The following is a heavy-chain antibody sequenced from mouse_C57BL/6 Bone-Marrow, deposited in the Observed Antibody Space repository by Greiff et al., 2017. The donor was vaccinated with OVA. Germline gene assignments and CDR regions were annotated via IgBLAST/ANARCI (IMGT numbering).Heavy chain of an antibody. Sequence: QVQLQQSGAELVKPGASVKMSCKASGYTFTSYWITWVKQRPGQGLEWIGDIYPGSGSTNYNEKFKSKATLTVDTSSSTAYMQLSSLTSEDSAVYYCARSIYYYGSSYVFAYWGQGTLVTVSA. CDR1: GYTFTSYW. V-gene: IGHV1-55*01. D-gene: IGHD1-1*01. CDR3: ARSIYYYGSSYVFAY. CDR2: IYPGSGST. J-gene: IGHJ3*01.